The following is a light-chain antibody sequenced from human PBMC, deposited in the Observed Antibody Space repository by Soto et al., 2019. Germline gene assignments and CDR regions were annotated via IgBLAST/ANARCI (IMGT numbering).Light chain of an antibody. CDR3: HQRINWPPT. CDR1: QGISNY. CDR2: DAS. J-gene: IGKJ3*01. Sequence: EFVLTQSPATLSLSPGERATLSCRAGQGISNYLAWYQQKPGQAPRLLIYDASNRATGIPARFSGSGSGTDFTLTISSLEPEDSAVYYCHQRINWPPTFGPGTKVDI. V-gene: IGKV3-11*01.